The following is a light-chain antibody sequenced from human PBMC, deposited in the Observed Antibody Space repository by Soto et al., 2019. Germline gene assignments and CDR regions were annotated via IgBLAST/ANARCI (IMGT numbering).Light chain of an antibody. CDR1: SSDVGNYNY. CDR3: SSYTSNRIPI. Sequence: QSALTQPASVSGSPGQSITISCTGTSSDVGNYNYVSWYQQHPGKAPKLMIYDVSNRPSGVSSHFSGSKSGNTASLTISRLQAEDEADYYCSSYTSNRIPIFGGGTQLTVL. J-gene: IGLJ2*01. V-gene: IGLV2-14*01. CDR2: DVS.